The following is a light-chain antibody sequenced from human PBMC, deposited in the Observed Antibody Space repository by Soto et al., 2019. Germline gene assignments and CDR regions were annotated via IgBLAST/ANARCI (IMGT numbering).Light chain of an antibody. V-gene: IGKV3-11*01. CDR1: QSVSSY. CDR3: QQRSNWPPIT. J-gene: IGKJ5*01. Sequence: EIVLTQSPATLSLSPGERATLSCRASQSVSSYLAWYQQKPGQAPRLLIYDASNRATGIPARFSGSGSGTDFTLTISSLEPEDVAVYYCQQRSNWPPITFGQGTRPEIK. CDR2: DAS.